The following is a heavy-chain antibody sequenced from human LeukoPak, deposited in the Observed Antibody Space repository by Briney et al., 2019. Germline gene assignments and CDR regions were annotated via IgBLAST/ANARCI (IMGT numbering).Heavy chain of an antibody. J-gene: IGHJ5*02. V-gene: IGHV1-8*01. CDR3: ARGSTILNWFDP. CDR1: GYTFTSYD. Sequence: ASVKVSCKASGYTFTSYDIDWVRQATGQGLEWMGWMNPNSGNTGYAQKFQGRVTMTRNTPISTAYMELSSLRSEDTAVYYCARGSTILNWFDPWGQGTLVTVSS. CDR2: MNPNSGNT. D-gene: IGHD3-3*02.